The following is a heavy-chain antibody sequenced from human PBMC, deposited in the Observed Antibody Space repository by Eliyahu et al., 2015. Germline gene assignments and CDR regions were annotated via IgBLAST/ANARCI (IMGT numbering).Heavy chain of an antibody. CDR1: GYSFTSYW. V-gene: IGHV5-51*03. D-gene: IGHD2-2*01. J-gene: IGHJ3*02. CDR3: AVTPGYQLRHRKYAFDI. CDR2: IYPGDSDT. Sequence: EVQLVQSGAEVKKPGESLKISCKGSGYSFTSYWIGWVRQMPGKGLEWMGVIYPGDSDTRYSPSFQGQVTISADKSISTAYLQWSSLKASDTAMYYCAVTPGYQLRHRKYAFDIWGQGTMVTVSS.